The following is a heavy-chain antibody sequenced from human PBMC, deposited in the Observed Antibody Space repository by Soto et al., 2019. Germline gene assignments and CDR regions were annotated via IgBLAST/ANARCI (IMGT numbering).Heavy chain of an antibody. V-gene: IGHV1-8*01. CDR2: MNPNSGNT. J-gene: IGHJ6*02. CDR3: ARRYYYFYGMDV. Sequence: QVQLVQPGAEVRKPGASVKVSCKASGYTFTSYDISWVRQATGQGLEWMGWMNPNSGNTGYAQNFQGRVTMTRNTSISTAYMELTDLRSEDTAVYFCARRYYYFYGMDVWGQGTTVTVSS. CDR1: GYTFTSYD.